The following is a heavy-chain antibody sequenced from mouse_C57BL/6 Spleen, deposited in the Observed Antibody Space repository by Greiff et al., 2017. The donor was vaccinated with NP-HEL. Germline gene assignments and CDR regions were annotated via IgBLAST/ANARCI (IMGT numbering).Heavy chain of an antibody. V-gene: IGHV10-1*01. J-gene: IGHJ2*01. D-gene: IGHD2-4*01. CDR3: VRENDYDGNYFDY. CDR1: GFSFNTYA. Sequence: EVMLVESGGGLVQPKGSLKLSCAASGFSFNTYAMNWVRQAPGKGLEWVARIRSKSNNYATYYADSVKDRFTISRDDSESMLYLQMNNLKTEDTAMYYCVRENDYDGNYFDYWGQGTTLTVSS. CDR2: IRSKSNNYAT.